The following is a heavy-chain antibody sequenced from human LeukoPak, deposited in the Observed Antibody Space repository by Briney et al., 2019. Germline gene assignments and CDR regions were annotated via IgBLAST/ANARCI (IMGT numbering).Heavy chain of an antibody. CDR3: ARDTIVGATNKSPLDY. CDR2: IYYSGIT. D-gene: IGHD1-26*01. CDR1: GGSISSYY. V-gene: IGHV4-4*07. J-gene: IGHJ4*02. Sequence: NPSETLSLTCTVSGGSISSYYWSWIRQPAGKGLEWIGRIYYSGITYYNPSLKSRITISVDTSKNQFSLKLSSVTAADTAVYYCARDTIVGATNKSPLDYWGQGTLVTVSS.